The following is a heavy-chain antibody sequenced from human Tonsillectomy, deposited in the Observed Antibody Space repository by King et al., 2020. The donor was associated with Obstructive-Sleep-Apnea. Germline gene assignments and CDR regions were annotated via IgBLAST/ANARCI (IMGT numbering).Heavy chain of an antibody. D-gene: IGHD4-17*01. J-gene: IGHJ4*02. CDR1: GFTFSSYW. V-gene: IGHV3-7*03. CDR3: ARSVLYGDYALDY. CDR2: IKQDGNEK. Sequence: VQLVESGGGLVQPGGSLRLSCAASGFTFSSYWMNWVRQAPGKGLEWVANIKQDGNEKYYVDSVQGRFSISRDNAKNSLYLQMNSLRAEDTAVYYCARSVLYGDYALDYWGQGTLVTVSS.